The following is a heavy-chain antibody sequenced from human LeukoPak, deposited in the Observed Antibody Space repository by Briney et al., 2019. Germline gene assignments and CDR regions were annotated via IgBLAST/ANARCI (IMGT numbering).Heavy chain of an antibody. V-gene: IGHV3-23*01. J-gene: IGHJ4*02. CDR1: DFAFSSEA. CDR2: ISPAGGTT. D-gene: IGHD6-13*01. Sequence: GGSLRLSCAASDFAFSSEAMGWVRQLPGGGLEWVSTISPAGGTTYYAESMKGRFTISRDNSKSTLFLQMNSLRVEDTAVYYCTKVRSGSSSWALRVFDYWGQGALVTVSS. CDR3: TKVRSGSSSWALRVFDY.